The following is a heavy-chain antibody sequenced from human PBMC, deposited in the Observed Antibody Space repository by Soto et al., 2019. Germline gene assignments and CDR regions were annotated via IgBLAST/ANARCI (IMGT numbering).Heavy chain of an antibody. Sequence: PGGSLRLSCAASGFTFTNYGMHWVRQAPGKGLEWVAVISYEGSNKYYGDPVKGRFTISRDNSKHTLYLQINSLRGEDTAVYYCAKGEEVFFSSWPPPRYHGMDVWGQGTAVTVSS. D-gene: IGHD6-13*01. CDR2: ISYEGSNK. CDR1: GFTFTNYG. J-gene: IGHJ6*02. V-gene: IGHV3-30*18. CDR3: AKGEEVFFSSWPPPRYHGMDV.